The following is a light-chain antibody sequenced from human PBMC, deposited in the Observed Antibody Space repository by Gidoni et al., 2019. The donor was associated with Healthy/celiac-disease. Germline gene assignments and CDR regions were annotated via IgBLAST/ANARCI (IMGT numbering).Light chain of an antibody. CDR1: QRVSSH. V-gene: IGKV3-15*01. CDR3: QQYNNWPLT. CDR2: GAS. J-gene: IGKJ4*01. Sequence: EIVMTQSPATLSVSPGERATLSCRPSQRVSSHLAWYQQKPGQAPRLLIYGASTRATGIPARFSGSGSGTEFTLTISSLQSEDFAVYYCQQYNNWPLTFGGGTKVEIK.